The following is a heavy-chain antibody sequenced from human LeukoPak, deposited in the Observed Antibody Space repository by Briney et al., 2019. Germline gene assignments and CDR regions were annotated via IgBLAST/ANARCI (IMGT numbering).Heavy chain of an antibody. CDR3: ARVSTDNNWGVTSYYMDV. CDR1: GGSISSYY. V-gene: IGHV4-59*01. J-gene: IGHJ6*03. CDR2: IYYSAST. D-gene: IGHD7-27*01. Sequence: PSETLSLTCTVSGGSISSYYWSWIRQPPGKGLEWIGYIYYSASTNYNPSLKSRVTISVDTSKNQFSLKLSSVTAADTAVYYCARVSTDNNWGVTSYYMDVWGKGTTVTVSS.